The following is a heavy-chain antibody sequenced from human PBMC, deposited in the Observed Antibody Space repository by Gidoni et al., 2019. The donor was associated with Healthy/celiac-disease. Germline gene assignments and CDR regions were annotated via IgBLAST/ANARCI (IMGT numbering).Heavy chain of an antibody. CDR2: INPNSGGT. J-gene: IGHJ5*02. CDR1: GYTFTGYY. CDR3: ARKQKGTGGGNWFDP. V-gene: IGHV1-2*02. Sequence: QVQLVQSGAEVKKPGASVKVSCKASGYTFTGYYMHWVRQAPGQGLEWMGWINPNSGGTNYAQKFQGRVTMTRDTSISTAYMELSRLRSDDTAVYYCARKQKGTGGGNWFDPWGQGTLVTVSS. D-gene: IGHD2-8*02.